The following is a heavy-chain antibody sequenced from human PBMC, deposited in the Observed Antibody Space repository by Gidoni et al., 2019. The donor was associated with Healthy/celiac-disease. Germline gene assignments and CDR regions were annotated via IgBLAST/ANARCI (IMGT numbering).Heavy chain of an antibody. D-gene: IGHD3-3*01. V-gene: IGHV2-26*01. CDR2: IFSNDEK. J-gene: IGHJ4*02. CDR1: GFSLRNARMS. Sequence: QVTLKESGPVLVKPTETLTLTCTVSGFSLRNARMSVRWIRQPPGKALEWLAHIFSNDEKSYRTSLKSRLTISKDTSKSQVVLTMTNMDPVDTATYYCARIQVVLDDFWTYSDYWGQGTLVTVSS. CDR3: ARIQVVLDDFWTYSDY.